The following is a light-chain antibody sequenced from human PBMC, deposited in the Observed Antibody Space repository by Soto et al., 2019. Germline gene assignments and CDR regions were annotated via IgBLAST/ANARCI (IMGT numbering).Light chain of an antibody. CDR3: QQSYGTPLT. J-gene: IGKJ4*01. CDR1: QSISNY. Sequence: DMEMTQSPSSLSASVGDRVTITCRARQSISNYLNWYQHKPGKVPKLLIYAASSLQSGVPTRFSGSGSGTDFTLTINSLQPEDFATYYCQQSYGTPLTFGGGTKIEI. CDR2: AAS. V-gene: IGKV1-39*01.